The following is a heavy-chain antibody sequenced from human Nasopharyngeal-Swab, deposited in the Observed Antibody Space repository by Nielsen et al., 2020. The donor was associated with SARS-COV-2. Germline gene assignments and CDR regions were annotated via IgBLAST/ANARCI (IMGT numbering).Heavy chain of an antibody. CDR1: GGSISSGDYY. V-gene: IGHV4-61*08. D-gene: IGHD5-12*01. Sequence: SETLSLTCTVSGGSISSGDYYWSWIRQPPGKGLEWIGYIYYSGSTNYNPSLKSRVTISVDTSKNQFSLKLSSVTAADTAVYYCAREVATGENWFDPWGQGTLVTVSS. CDR2: IYYSGST. J-gene: IGHJ5*02. CDR3: AREVATGENWFDP.